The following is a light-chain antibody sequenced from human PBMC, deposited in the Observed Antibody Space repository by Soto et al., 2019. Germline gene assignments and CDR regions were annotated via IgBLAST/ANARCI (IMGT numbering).Light chain of an antibody. V-gene: IGLV2-11*01. Sequence: QSVLTQPRSVSGSPGQSVTISCTGTSXDVGGYNYVSWYQQHPGKAPKLMIYDVSKRPSGVPDRFSGSKSGNTASLTISGLQDDDEADYYCCSYAGSYTLFGTGTKLTVL. CDR3: CSYAGSYTL. CDR2: DVS. J-gene: IGLJ1*01. CDR1: SXDVGGYNY.